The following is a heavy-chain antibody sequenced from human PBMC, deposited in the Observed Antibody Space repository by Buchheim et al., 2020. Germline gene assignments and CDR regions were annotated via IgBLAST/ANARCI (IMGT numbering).Heavy chain of an antibody. D-gene: IGHD3-22*01. V-gene: IGHV3-48*02. CDR1: GFTFSSYS. CDR2: ISSSSSTI. J-gene: IGHJ4*02. Sequence: EVQLVESGGGLVQPGGSLRLSCAASGFTFSSYSMNWVRQAPGKGLEWVSYISSSSSTIYYADSVKGRFTISRDNAKNSLYLQMNSLGDEDTAVYYCARDLEGYYDSSGYHDYWGQGTL. CDR3: ARDLEGYYDSSGYHDY.